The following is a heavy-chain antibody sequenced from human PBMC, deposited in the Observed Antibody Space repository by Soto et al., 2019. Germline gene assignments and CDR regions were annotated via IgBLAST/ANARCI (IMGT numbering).Heavy chain of an antibody. Sequence: PGGSLRLSCAASGITFSNYEMNWVRQAPGKGLEWVSYTSSSGGTRYYAGSVKGRFTISRDNAKSSLYLQMNSLRAEDTAVYYCARYCSGGTCYDGNMDVWGQGTTVTVSS. J-gene: IGHJ6*02. CDR2: TSSSGGTR. D-gene: IGHD2-15*01. CDR1: GITFSNYE. V-gene: IGHV3-48*03. CDR3: ARYCSGGTCYDGNMDV.